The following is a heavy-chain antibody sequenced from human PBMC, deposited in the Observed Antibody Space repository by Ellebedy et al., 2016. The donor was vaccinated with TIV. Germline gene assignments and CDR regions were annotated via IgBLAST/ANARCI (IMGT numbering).Heavy chain of an antibody. V-gene: IGHV4-59*01. D-gene: IGHD3-9*01. CDR3: ARHRGYDILTNSYKEGIDR. J-gene: IGHJ5*02. CDR2: VYYSGST. Sequence: SETLSLXXTVSGGSMNNYYWTWIRQPPGKGLEWIGNVYYSGSTTYNPSLKSRVTISADPSRHQFSLELSSVTSADTAVYYCARHRGYDILTNSYKEGIDRWGQGTLVTVSS. CDR1: GGSMNNYY.